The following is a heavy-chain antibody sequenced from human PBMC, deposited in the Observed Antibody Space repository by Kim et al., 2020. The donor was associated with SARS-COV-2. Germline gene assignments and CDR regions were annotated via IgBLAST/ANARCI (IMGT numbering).Heavy chain of an antibody. D-gene: IGHD3-22*01. Sequence: ASVKVSCKASGYTFTSYDINWVRQATGQGLEWMGWMNPNSGNTGYAQKFQGRVTMTRNTSISTAYRELSSLSSEDTAVYYCARGGAIPMILVVITPYYYYGMDVWGQGTTVTVSS. V-gene: IGHV1-8*01. CDR3: ARGGAIPMILVVITPYYYYGMDV. CDR1: GYTFTSYD. J-gene: IGHJ6*02. CDR2: MNPNSGNT.